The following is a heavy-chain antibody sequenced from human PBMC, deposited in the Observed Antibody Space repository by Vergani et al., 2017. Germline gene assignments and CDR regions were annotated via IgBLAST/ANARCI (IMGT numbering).Heavy chain of an antibody. V-gene: IGHV1-18*01. Sequence: QVQLVQSGAEVKKPGASVRVSCKASDYTFTNYGISWVRQAPGQGLEWMGWISAYKGDTNYAQKLHGRVTMTTDASTSTAYMELRSLRSDDTAVYYCARARAGRQWLAASGFDSWGQGTLVTVSS. CDR2: ISAYKGDT. CDR1: DYTFTNYG. D-gene: IGHD6-19*01. J-gene: IGHJ4*02. CDR3: ARARAGRQWLAASGFDS.